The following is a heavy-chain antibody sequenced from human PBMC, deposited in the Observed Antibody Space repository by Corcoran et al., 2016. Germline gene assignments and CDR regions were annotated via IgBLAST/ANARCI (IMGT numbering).Heavy chain of an antibody. CDR2: IYSGGST. CDR3: ARSGYCYGLYFDY. J-gene: IGHJ4*02. CDR1: GVTVSSNY. D-gene: IGHD5-18*01. V-gene: IGHV3-53*01. Sequence: EVQLVESGGGLIQPGGSLRLSCAASGVTVSSNYMSWVRQAPGKGLEWVSVIYSGGSTYYADSVKVRFTISRDKSKNTLYLQMNSLIAEDTAVYYWARSGYCYGLYFDYWGQGTLVTVSS.